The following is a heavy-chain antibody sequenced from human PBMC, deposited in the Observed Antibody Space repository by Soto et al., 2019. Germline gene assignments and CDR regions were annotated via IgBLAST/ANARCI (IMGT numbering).Heavy chain of an antibody. CDR1: GGTFANFI. CDR2: IFAMFGTA. CDR3: ARNGTYSSSLSQYYGMDV. J-gene: IGHJ6*02. D-gene: IGHD6-6*01. Sequence: ASVKVSCKASGGTFANFIMNWVRQTPGQGLERMGGIFAMFGTATYPEKFKGRVTISGTESTSTAYMELTSLRSEDTAGYYCARNGTYSSSLSQYYGMDVWGQGTTVTVSS. V-gene: IGHV1-69*13.